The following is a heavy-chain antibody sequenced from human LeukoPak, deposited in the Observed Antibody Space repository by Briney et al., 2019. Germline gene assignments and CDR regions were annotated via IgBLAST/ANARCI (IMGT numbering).Heavy chain of an antibody. Sequence: GGSLRLSCAASGFTFSNYAMHWVRQAPGKGLEWVSLISSGGTYEYYADSVKGRFTISRGNSKNTLYLQLNSLRAEDTAVYYCARDSTYYYDSGSSGPHYFDNWGRGTLVTVSS. CDR1: GFTFSNYA. D-gene: IGHD3-10*01. CDR3: ARDSTYYYDSGSSGPHYFDN. CDR2: ISSGGTYE. J-gene: IGHJ4*02. V-gene: IGHV3-30*01.